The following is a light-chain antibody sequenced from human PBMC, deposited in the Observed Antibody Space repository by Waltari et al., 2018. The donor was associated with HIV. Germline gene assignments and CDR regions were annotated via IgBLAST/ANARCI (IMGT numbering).Light chain of an antibody. CDR3: AAWDDSLNGVV. V-gene: IGLV1-44*01. CDR2: NNN. Sequence: QSVLTQPPSASGTPGQRVTISSSGRSSNIGSITVSWYQQLPGPAPKLLIYNNNERPSGVPDRFSGSTSGTSASLAISGLQSESEADYYCAAWDDSLNGVVFGGGTKLTVL. CDR1: SSNIGSIT. J-gene: IGLJ2*01.